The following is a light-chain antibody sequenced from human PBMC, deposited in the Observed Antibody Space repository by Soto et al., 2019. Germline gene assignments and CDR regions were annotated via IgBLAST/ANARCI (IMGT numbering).Light chain of an antibody. CDR1: QSISSW. Sequence: DIQMTQSPSTLSASVGDRVTITCRASQSISSWVAWYQQKPGKGPKLLIYKASHLESGVPSRFSGSGSGTEFTLTISGLQPDDFATYYCQQYNSYSPWTFGPGTKVDIK. CDR3: QQYNSYSPWT. CDR2: KAS. J-gene: IGKJ1*01. V-gene: IGKV1-5*03.